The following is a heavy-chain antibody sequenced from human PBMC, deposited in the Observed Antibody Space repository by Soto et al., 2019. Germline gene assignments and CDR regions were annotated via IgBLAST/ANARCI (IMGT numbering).Heavy chain of an antibody. D-gene: IGHD3-16*01. CDR2: TCYRSKWYN. CDR3: ARGASGTFGGAGGVDV. V-gene: IGHV6-1*01. J-gene: IGHJ6*02. CDR1: GDSVSSNSAA. Sequence: KQSQTLSLTCAISGDSVSSNSAAWNWIRQSPSRGLEWLGRTCYRSKWYNDYAVSVKSRITINPDTSKNQFSLQLNSVTPEDTAVYYCARGASGTFGGAGGVDVWGQGTTVTVSS.